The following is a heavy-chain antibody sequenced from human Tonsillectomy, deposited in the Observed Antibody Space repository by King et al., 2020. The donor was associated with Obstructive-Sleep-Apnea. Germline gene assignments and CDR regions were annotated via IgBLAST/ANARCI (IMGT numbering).Heavy chain of an antibody. V-gene: IGHV3-30*04. D-gene: IGHD3-22*01. CDR2: ISYDGSNK. CDR1: GFTFSTYA. CDR3: ARKYYYESNDWYYFDY. J-gene: IGHJ4*02. Sequence: VQLVESGGGVVQPGRSLRLSCAASGFTFSTYALHWVRQAPGKGLEWVALISYDGSNKSYADSVKGRFTISRDSPKNTLYLQMNSLRADDTAVYYCARKYYYESNDWYYFDYWGQGTLVTVSS.